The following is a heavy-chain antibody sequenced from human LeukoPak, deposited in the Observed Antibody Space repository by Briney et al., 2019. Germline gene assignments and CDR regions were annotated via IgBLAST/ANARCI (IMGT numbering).Heavy chain of an antibody. J-gene: IGHJ4*02. CDR1: GFTVSSNY. CDR3: ARGQYYYDSSGYFDY. V-gene: IGHV3-53*01. CDR2: IYSGGST. D-gene: IGHD3-22*01. Sequence: GGSLRLSCAASGFTVSSNYMSWVRQAPGKGLEWISVIYSGGSTYYADSVKGRFTISRDNSKNTLYLQTNSLRAEDTAVYYCARGQYYYDSSGYFDYWGQGTLVTVSS.